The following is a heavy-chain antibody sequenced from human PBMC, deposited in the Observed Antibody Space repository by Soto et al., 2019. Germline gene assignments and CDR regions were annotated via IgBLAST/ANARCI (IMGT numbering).Heavy chain of an antibody. V-gene: IGHV4-59*01. D-gene: IGHD3-9*01. CDR3: VRFYLLTGFDN. CDR1: NGSISTYY. Sequence: PSETLSLTCSVSNGSISTYYWTWVRQPPGKGLEWIGYVYYSGSTNYNPSLKSRVAMSVDTSKNQFSLELKSVTAADTATYYCVRFYLLTGFDNWGQGTLVTVSS. CDR2: VYYSGST. J-gene: IGHJ5*02.